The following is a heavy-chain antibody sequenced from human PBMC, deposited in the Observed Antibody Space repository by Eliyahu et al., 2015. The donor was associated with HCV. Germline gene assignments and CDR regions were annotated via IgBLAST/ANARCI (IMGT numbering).Heavy chain of an antibody. J-gene: IGHJ6*03. CDR2: IYTSGST. CDR3: ARELPPTAPRLYYYYYMDV. Sequence: QVQLQESGPGLVKPSQTLSLTCTVSGGSISSGSYYWSWIRQPAGKGLEWIGRIYTSGSTNYNPSLKSRVTISVDTSKNQFSLKLSSVTAADTAVYYCARELPPTAPRLYYYYYMDVWGKGTTVTVSS. V-gene: IGHV4-61*02. D-gene: IGHD1-1*01. CDR1: GGSISSGSYY.